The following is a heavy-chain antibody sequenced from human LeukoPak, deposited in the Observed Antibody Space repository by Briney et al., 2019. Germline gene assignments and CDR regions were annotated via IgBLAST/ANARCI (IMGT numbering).Heavy chain of an antibody. CDR2: ISNTGSII. D-gene: IGHD1-26*01. CDR3: AREHMGVSAFDI. Sequence: GGSLRLSCAASGFTFSNYAMHWVRQAPGKGLEWISYISNTGSIIYYADSVKGRFTISRDNAKNSLYLQMNSLRAEDTAMYYCAREHMGVSAFDIWGQGTMVTVSS. J-gene: IGHJ3*02. CDR1: GFTFSNYA. V-gene: IGHV3-48*04.